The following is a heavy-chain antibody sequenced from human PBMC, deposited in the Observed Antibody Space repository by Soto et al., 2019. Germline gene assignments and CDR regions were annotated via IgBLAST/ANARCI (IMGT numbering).Heavy chain of an antibody. J-gene: IGHJ4*02. CDR1: GFTFTSNS. CDR2: ITSSSSTI. D-gene: IGHD2-21*02. CDR3: ARGRVGTAYFDY. Sequence: EVQLVESGGGLVQPGGSLRLSCAASGFTFTSNSMNWVRQAPGKGLEWISYITSSSSTIYYADSVKGRFTISRDNAKNSLYLQMNSLRDDDTADYYCARGRVGTAYFDYWGQGALVTVSS. V-gene: IGHV3-48*02.